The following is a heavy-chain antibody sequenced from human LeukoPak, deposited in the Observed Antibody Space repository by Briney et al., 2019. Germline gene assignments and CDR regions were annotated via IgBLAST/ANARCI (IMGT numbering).Heavy chain of an antibody. J-gene: IGHJ4*02. CDR1: GYTFTSYD. D-gene: IGHD3-22*01. Sequence: ASVKVSCKASGYTFTSYDINWVRQATGQGLEWMGWMNPNSGNTGYAQKFQGRVTMTRNTSISTAYMELSSLRSEDTAVYYCARVSGSVYDSRNDWAQGTLVTVSS. V-gene: IGHV1-8*01. CDR2: MNPNSGNT. CDR3: ARVSGSVYDSRND.